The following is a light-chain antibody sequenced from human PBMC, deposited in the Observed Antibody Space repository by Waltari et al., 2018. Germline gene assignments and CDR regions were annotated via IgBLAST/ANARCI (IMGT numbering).Light chain of an antibody. CDR2: GNT. CDR1: SSNIGGGYD. CDR3: QSYDSSLRGWV. J-gene: IGLJ3*02. V-gene: IGLV1-40*01. Sequence: QSVLTQAPSVSGAPGQRVTISCTGSSSNIGGGYDVHWYQQLPGTVPKLPIYGNTNRPSGVPDRFSGSKSGTSASLAITGLQAEDEADYYCQSYDSSLRGWVFGGGTKLTVL.